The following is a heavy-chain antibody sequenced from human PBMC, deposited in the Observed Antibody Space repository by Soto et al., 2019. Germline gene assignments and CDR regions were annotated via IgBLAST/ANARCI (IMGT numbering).Heavy chain of an antibody. CDR1: GGSISSSSYY. D-gene: IGHD6-13*01. V-gene: IGHV4-39*01. Sequence: SETLSLTCTVSGGSISSSSYYWGWIRQPPGKGLEWIGSIYYSGSTYYNPSLKSRVTISVDTSKNQFSLKLRSVTAADTAVYYCARLSPDSSSWSYYYYYMDVGGKGTTVT. CDR2: IYYSGST. J-gene: IGHJ6*03. CDR3: ARLSPDSSSWSYYYYYMDV.